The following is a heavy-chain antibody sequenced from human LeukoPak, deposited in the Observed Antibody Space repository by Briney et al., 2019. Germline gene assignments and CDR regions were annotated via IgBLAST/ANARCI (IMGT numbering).Heavy chain of an antibody. V-gene: IGHV3-11*04. J-gene: IGHJ1*01. Sequence: GGSLRLSCAASGFTFSDYYMSWVRQAPGQGLEWVSYISSSGSIIDCADSVKGRFTISRDNAKNSLYLQMNSLRDDDTAVYYCTSPPLGYCSTTSCLQYFQQWGQGTLVTVSS. D-gene: IGHD2-2*01. CDR2: ISSSGSII. CDR3: TSPPLGYCSTTSCLQYFQQ. CDR1: GFTFSDYY.